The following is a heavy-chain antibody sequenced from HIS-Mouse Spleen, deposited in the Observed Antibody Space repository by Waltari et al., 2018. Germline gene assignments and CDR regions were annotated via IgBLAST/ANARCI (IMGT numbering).Heavy chain of an antibody. CDR1: GGSIRSSRYY. D-gene: IGHD6-13*01. V-gene: IGHV4-39*07. CDR3: AREIPYSSSWYDWYFDL. Sequence: QLQLQESGPGLVKPSETLSLTCTVSGGSIRSSRYYWGWSRQPPGKGLEWIGSIYYSGRTYYNPSLKSRVTISVDTSKNQFSLKLSSVTAADTAVYYCAREIPYSSSWYDWYFDLWGRGTLVTVSS. CDR2: IYYSGRT. J-gene: IGHJ2*01.